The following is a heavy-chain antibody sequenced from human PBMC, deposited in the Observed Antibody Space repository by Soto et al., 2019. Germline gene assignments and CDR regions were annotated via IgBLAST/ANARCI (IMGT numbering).Heavy chain of an antibody. CDR2: ISGSGGST. D-gene: IGHD6-19*01. V-gene: IGHV3-23*01. CDR1: GFTFSSYA. Sequence: GGSLRLSCAASGFTFSSYAMSWVRQAPGKGLEWVSAISGSGGSTYYADSVKGRFTISRDNSKDTLYLQMNSLRAEDTAVYYCAKDKPAEYSSGWYSDLVIAFDIWGQGTMVTVSS. CDR3: AKDKPAEYSSGWYSDLVIAFDI. J-gene: IGHJ3*02.